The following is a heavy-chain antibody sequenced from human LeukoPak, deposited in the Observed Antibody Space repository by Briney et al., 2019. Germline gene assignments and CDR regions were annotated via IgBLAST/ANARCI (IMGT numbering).Heavy chain of an antibody. CDR3: AKRVGALDY. V-gene: IGHV3-23*01. J-gene: IGHJ4*02. CDR2: ISGSGDET. D-gene: IGHD1-26*01. CDR1: GLTFSNYA. Sequence: GGSLRLSCAASGLTFSNYAMSWVRQAPGKGLEWVSKISGSGDETYYADSVKGRLTISRDNSKNTLYLQMNSLRAEDTAVYYCAKRVGALDYWGQGTLVTVSS.